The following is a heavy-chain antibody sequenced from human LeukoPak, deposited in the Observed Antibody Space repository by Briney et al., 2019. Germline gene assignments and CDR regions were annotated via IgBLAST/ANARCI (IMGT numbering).Heavy chain of an antibody. J-gene: IGHJ4*02. CDR1: GGSISSGSYY. D-gene: IGHD3-3*01. CDR3: AREDFFDY. Sequence: SQTLSLTCTVSGGSISSGSYYWSWIRQPAGKGLEWIGRIYTSGNTNYNPSLKSRVTISVDTSKNQFSLKLSSVTAADTAVYYCAREDFFDYWGQGTLVTVSS. CDR2: IYTSGNT. V-gene: IGHV4-61*02.